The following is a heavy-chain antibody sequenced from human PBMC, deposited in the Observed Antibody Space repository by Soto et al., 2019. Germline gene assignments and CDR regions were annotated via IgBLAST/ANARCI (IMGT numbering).Heavy chain of an antibody. V-gene: IGHV4-59*01. CDR2: IYYSGST. D-gene: IGHD3-10*01. CDR1: GGSISSYY. CDR3: ASKGYYGSGSYPNSFDP. Sequence: SETLSLTCTVSGGSISSYYWSWIRQPPGKGLEWIGYIYYSGSTNYNPSLKSRVTISVDTSKNQFSLKLSSVTAADTAVYYCASKGYYGSGSYPNSFDPWGQGTLVTVSS. J-gene: IGHJ5*02.